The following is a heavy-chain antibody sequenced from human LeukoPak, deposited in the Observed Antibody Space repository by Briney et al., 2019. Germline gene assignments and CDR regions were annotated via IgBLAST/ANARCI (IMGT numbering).Heavy chain of an antibody. D-gene: IGHD6-13*01. J-gene: IGHJ5*02. CDR2: ISSRSSYI. V-gene: IGHV3-21*04. Sequence: GGSLRLSCAASGFTFSSYGMNWVRQAPGKGLEWVSSISSRSSYIYYADSVKGRFTISRDNSKNTLYLQMNSLRGEDTAVYYCAKVGYSSSFHWLDPWGQGTLVTVSS. CDR1: GFTFSSYG. CDR3: AKVGYSSSFHWLDP.